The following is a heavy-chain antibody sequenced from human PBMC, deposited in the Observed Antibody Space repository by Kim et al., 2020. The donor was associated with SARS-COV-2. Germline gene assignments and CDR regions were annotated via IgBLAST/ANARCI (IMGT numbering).Heavy chain of an antibody. Sequence: SVKVSCKASGGTFSSYAISWVRQAPGQGLEWMGGIIPIFGTANYAQKFQGRVTITADESTSTAYMELSSLRSEDTAVYYCARDPSINTYYYGSGSRNYYYGMDVWGQGTTVTVSS. CDR3: ARDPSINTYYYGSGSRNYYYGMDV. J-gene: IGHJ6*02. V-gene: IGHV1-69*13. CDR2: IIPIFGTA. D-gene: IGHD3-10*01. CDR1: GGTFSSYA.